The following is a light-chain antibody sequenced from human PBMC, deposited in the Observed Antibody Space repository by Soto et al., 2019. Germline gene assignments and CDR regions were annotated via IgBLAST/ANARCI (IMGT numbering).Light chain of an antibody. V-gene: IGKV1-33*01. CDR1: QDISNY. CDR2: DAS. Sequence: DIQMTQSPSSLSASVGDRVTITCQASQDISNYLNWYQQKPGKAPKLLIYDASNLETGVPSRFSGSGSGTDITCTISSLQPEDIATYYCQQYDNLSITFGQGTRLEIK. CDR3: QQYDNLSIT. J-gene: IGKJ5*01.